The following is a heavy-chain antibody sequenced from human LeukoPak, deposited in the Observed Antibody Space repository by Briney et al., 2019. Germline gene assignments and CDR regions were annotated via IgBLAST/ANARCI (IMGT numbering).Heavy chain of an antibody. Sequence: GGSQRLSCAASGFTFSSSSMNWVRQAPGKGLEWVSSISGSSYHIYYADSVKGRFTISRDNAKNSLHLQMNSLRAEDTAVYYCARDINWDFDDWGQGTLVSVSS. D-gene: IGHD1-1*01. CDR3: ARDINWDFDD. J-gene: IGHJ4*02. V-gene: IGHV3-21*01. CDR1: GFTFSSSS. CDR2: ISGSSYHI.